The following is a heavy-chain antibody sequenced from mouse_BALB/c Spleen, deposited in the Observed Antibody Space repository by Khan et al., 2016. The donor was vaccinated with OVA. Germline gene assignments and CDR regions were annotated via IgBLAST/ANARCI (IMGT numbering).Heavy chain of an antibody. CDR1: GFTFSSYS. V-gene: IGHV5-6*01. CDR3: ASHLTGSFAY. J-gene: IGHJ3*01. CDR2: ISSGGDYT. D-gene: IGHD4-1*01. Sequence: EVQRVEFGGDLVKPGGSLKLSCAASGFTFSSYSMSWVRQTPDKRLEWVATISSGGDYTYYQDNVKGRFTISRDNAKNTLYLQMSSLKSEDTAMYYCASHLTGSFAYWGQGTLVTVSA.